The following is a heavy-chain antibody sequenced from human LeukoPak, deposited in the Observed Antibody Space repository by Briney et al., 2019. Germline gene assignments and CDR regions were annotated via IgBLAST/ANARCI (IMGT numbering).Heavy chain of an antibody. Sequence: ASVKVSCKAPGYTFTGYYMHWVRQAPGQGLEWMGWINPNSGGTNYAQKFQGRVTMTRDTSISTAYMELSRLRSDDTAVYYCARGRLYSGSYLTYWGQGTLVTVSS. CDR2: INPNSGGT. J-gene: IGHJ4*01. CDR1: GYTFTGYY. CDR3: ARGRLYSGSYLTY. D-gene: IGHD1-26*01. V-gene: IGHV1-2*02.